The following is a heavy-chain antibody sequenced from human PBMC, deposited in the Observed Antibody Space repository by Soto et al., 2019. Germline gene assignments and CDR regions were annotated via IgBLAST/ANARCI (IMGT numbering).Heavy chain of an antibody. V-gene: IGHV3-30*03. D-gene: IGHD3-3*01. CDR2: ISYDGSSN. CDR3: ATFGIYDFWSGYLHREALDL. Sequence: QAQLVESGGGVVQPGTSLTLSCAASGFVFSSYGFHWVRQAPGKGLEWVAIISYDGSSNYYADSVKGRFTISRDNSKSTLFLKMNSLRPEDSAIYYCATFGIYDFWSGYLHREALDLWGQGTMVTVFS. CDR1: GFVFSSYG. J-gene: IGHJ3*01.